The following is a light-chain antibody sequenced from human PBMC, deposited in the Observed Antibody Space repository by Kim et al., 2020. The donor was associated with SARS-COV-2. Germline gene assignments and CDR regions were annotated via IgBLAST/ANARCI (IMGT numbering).Light chain of an antibody. Sequence: DIVMTQSPLSLPVTPGEPASISCRSSQSLLHSNGYNYLDWYLQKPGQSPQLLIYLGSNRASGVPDRFSGSGSGTDFTLKISRVEAEDVGVYYCMQALQTPTSGQGTKVDIK. J-gene: IGKJ1*01. V-gene: IGKV2-28*01. CDR3: MQALQTPT. CDR1: QSLLHSNGYNY. CDR2: LGS.